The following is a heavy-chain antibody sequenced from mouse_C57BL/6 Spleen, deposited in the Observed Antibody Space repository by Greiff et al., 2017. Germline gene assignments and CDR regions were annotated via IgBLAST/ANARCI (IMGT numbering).Heavy chain of an antibody. J-gene: IGHJ4*01. CDR2: IYPGDGDT. CDR3: ARLWQRAMDY. V-gene: IGHV1-82*01. Sequence: QVQLQQSGPELVKPGASVKISCKASGYAFSSSWMNWVKQRPGKGLEWIGRIYPGDGDTNYNGKFKGKATLTADKSSSTAYMQLSSLTSEDSAVYFCARLWQRAMDYWGQGTSVTVSS. CDR1: GYAFSSSW. D-gene: IGHD1-1*02.